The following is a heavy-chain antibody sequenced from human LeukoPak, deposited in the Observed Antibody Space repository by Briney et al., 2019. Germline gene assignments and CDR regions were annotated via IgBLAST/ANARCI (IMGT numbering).Heavy chain of an antibody. D-gene: IGHD3-10*01. CDR3: AKSYGSGSYPGGY. J-gene: IGHJ4*02. CDR2: ISGSGGST. V-gene: IGHV3-23*01. CDR1: GFTFSSYA. Sequence: GGSLRLSCAASGFTFSSYAMSWVRQAPGKGLEGVSGISGSGGSTYYADSVKGRFTISRDNSKNTLYLQMNSLRVEDTAVYYCAKSYGSGSYPGGYWGQGTLVTVSS.